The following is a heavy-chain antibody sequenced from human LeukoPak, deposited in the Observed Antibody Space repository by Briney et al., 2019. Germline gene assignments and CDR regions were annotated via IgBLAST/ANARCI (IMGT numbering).Heavy chain of an antibody. CDR2: INPNSGGT. J-gene: IGHJ4*02. CDR1: GYTFTSYY. D-gene: IGHD6-19*01. Sequence: ASVKVSCKASGYTFTSYYMHWVRQAPGQGLEWMGWINPNSGGTNYAQKFQGRVTMTRDTSISTAYMELSRLRSDDTAVYYCARDLAYSSGWYLAVIDYWGQGTLVTVSS. V-gene: IGHV1-2*02. CDR3: ARDLAYSSGWYLAVIDY.